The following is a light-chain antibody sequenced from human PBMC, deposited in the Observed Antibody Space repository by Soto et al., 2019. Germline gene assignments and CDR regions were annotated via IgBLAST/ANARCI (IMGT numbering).Light chain of an antibody. V-gene: IGKV1-27*01. CDR3: QKYNSAPWT. CDR2: VAS. J-gene: IGKJ1*01. Sequence: DIPMTQSPSSLSASVGDRVTITCRVSQGISNYLAWYQQQPGKVPKLLIYVASTLQSGVPSRFSGSGSGTDFTLTISSLQPEDVATYYCQKYNSAPWTFGQGTKVEIK. CDR1: QGISNY.